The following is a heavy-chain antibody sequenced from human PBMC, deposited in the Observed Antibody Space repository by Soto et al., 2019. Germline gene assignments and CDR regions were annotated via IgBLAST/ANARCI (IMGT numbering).Heavy chain of an antibody. CDR2: ISSSGSTI. CDR1: GFTFSSYE. J-gene: IGHJ4*02. V-gene: IGHV3-48*03. D-gene: IGHD5-12*01. Sequence: QPGGSLRLSCAASGFTFSSYEMNWVRQAPGKGLEWVSYISSSGSTIYYADSVKGRFTISRDNAKNSLYLQMNSLRAEDTAVYYCAREQWLRRPIDYWGQGTLVTVSS. CDR3: AREQWLRRPIDY.